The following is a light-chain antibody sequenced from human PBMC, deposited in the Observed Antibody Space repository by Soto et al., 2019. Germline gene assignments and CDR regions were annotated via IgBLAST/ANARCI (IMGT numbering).Light chain of an antibody. J-gene: IGKJ2*01. CDR2: EAS. CDR3: QQYNIGYT. CDR1: HDISTF. Sequence: DIQLTQSPSLLSASIGDRVTITCRASHDISTFLAWYQQKPGKAPKLLIYEASTLQSGVPSRFSGTGSGTDFSLTISSLQPEDFATYYCQQYNIGYTFGQGTRLDIK. V-gene: IGKV1-9*01.